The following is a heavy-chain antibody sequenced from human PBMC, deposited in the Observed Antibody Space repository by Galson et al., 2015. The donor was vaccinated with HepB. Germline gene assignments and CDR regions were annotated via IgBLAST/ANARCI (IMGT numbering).Heavy chain of an antibody. Sequence: SLRLSCAASGFTFRPYAMHWVRQAPGKGLEWVGIISYDGSHQYYGDSVKGRFTISRDNSKNTLYLQMHSLRGTDTAVYYCARDSGWYFDLWGRGTLVTVSS. V-gene: IGHV3-30*03. CDR3: ARDSGWYFDL. D-gene: IGHD3-10*01. CDR1: GFTFRPYA. J-gene: IGHJ2*01. CDR2: ISYDGSHQ.